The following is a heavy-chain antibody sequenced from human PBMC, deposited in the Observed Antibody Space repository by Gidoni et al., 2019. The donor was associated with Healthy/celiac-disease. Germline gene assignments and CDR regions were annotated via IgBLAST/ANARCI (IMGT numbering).Heavy chain of an antibody. D-gene: IGHD3-3*01. J-gene: IGHJ5*02. CDR3: ARHRVTIFGVGAHPPNWFDP. Sequence: QLQLQESGPGLVKPSETLSLTCTVSGGSISSSSYYWGWIRQPPGKGLEWIGSIYYSGSTYYNPSLKSRVTISVDTSKNLFSLKLSSVTAADTAVYYCARHRVTIFGVGAHPPNWFDPWGQGTLVTVSS. CDR1: GGSISSSSYY. V-gene: IGHV4-39*01. CDR2: IYYSGST.